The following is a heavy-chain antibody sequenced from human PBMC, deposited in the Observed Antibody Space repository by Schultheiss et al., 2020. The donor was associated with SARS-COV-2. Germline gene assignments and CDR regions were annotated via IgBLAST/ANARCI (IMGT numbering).Heavy chain of an antibody. D-gene: IGHD3-22*01. CDR2: IIPIFGTA. V-gene: IGHV1-69*13. CDR3: AREAKAYYYDSSGPLDAFDI. CDR1: GYTFTSYY. J-gene: IGHJ3*02. Sequence: SVKVSCKASGYTFTSYYMHWVRQAPGQGLEWMGGIIPIFGTANYAQKFQGRVTITADESTSTAYMELSSLRSEDTAVYYCAREAKAYYYDSSGPLDAFDIWGQGTMVTVSS.